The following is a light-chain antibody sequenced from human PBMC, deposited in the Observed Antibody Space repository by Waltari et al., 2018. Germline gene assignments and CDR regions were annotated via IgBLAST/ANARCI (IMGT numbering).Light chain of an antibody. CDR2: GAS. J-gene: IGKJ3*01. CDR1: QSVTNN. CDR3: QQYNNWPPS. Sequence: EIVMTQSPATLSVSPGERATLSCRASQSVTNNLAWFQHQPGQAPRLLIFGASTRATDVPARFSGSGSGTEFTLTISSLQSEEFAVYFCQQYNNWPPSFGPGTKVDIK. V-gene: IGKV3-15*01.